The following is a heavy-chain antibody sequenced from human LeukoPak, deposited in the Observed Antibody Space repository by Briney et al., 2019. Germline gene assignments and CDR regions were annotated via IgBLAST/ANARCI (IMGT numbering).Heavy chain of an antibody. CDR3: ARGPGYCSGGSCPP. V-gene: IGHV4-39*01. CDR2: VYYSGST. D-gene: IGHD2-15*01. CDR1: GGSISSSSYY. Sequence: ASETLSLTCTVSGGSISSSSYYWGWIRQPPGKGLEWIGSVYYSGSTYYNPSLKSRVTISVDTSKNQFSLKLSSVTAADTAVYYCARGPGYCSGGSCPPWGQETLVTVSS. J-gene: IGHJ5*02.